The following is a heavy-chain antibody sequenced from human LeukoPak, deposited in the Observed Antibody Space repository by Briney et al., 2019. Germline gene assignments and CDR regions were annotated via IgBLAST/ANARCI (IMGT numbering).Heavy chain of an antibody. CDR3: AGEIPRGYRFDY. D-gene: IGHD5-18*01. CDR2: LFTDGST. Sequence: PSETLSLTCSVSGDSISTYHWSWIRQPPGKGLEWIAYLFTDGSTSYNPSLKSRVTISVDTSKNQFSLKLRSVTAADTAVYYCAGEIPRGYRFDYWGQGTPVTVSS. V-gene: IGHV4-4*08. CDR1: GDSISTYH. J-gene: IGHJ4*02.